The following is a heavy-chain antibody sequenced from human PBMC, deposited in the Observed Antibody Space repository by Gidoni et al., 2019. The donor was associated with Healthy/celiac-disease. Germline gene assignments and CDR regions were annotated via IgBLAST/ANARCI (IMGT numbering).Heavy chain of an antibody. J-gene: IGHJ5*02. Sequence: QVQLVQAGAEVKKPGASVKFSCTASGYTFTSYGISWVRQAPGLGLEWMGWISAYDGNTNCAQKLQGRVTITTNTSTSTAYMELRSLRSDDAAVYYCAREVNYYSSGSYPPNWFDPWGQGTLVTVSS. CDR2: ISAYDGNT. CDR1: GYTFTSYG. V-gene: IGHV1-18*01. D-gene: IGHD3-10*01. CDR3: AREVNYYSSGSYPPNWFDP.